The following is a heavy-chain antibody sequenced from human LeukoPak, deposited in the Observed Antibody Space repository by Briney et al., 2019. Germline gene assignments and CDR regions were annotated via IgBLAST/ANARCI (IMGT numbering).Heavy chain of an antibody. CDR2: IYYSSSN. CDR3: ASYGGSCYYYYYMEV. J-gene: IGHJ6*03. Sequence: PSETLSLTCTVSGCSISSYYWSWIRQPPGKVLEWIGYIYYSSSNNYHPPLNSLITISVNTTKNQFSLQLSSVTAADTAVYYCASYGGSCYYYYYMEVWGKGNTVTVSS. V-gene: IGHV4-59*01. D-gene: IGHD2-15*01. CDR1: GCSISSYY.